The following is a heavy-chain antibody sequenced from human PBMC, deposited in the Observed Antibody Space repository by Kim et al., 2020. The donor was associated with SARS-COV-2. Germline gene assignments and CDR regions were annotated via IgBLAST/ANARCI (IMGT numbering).Heavy chain of an antibody. V-gene: IGHV3-64D*09. CDR1: GFTFSSYA. J-gene: IGHJ6*02. CDR3: VKDLRGYSGYDWISGYYGMDV. D-gene: IGHD5-12*01. Sequence: GGSLRLSCSASGFTFSSYAMHWVRQAPGKGLEYVSAISSNGGSTYYADSVKGRFTISRDNSKNTLYLQMSSLRAEDTAVYYCVKDLRGYSGYDWISGYYGMDVWGQGTTVTVSS. CDR2: ISSNGGST.